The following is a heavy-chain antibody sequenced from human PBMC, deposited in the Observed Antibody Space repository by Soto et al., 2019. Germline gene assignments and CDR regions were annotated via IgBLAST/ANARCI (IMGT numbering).Heavy chain of an antibody. V-gene: IGHV1-69*12. CDR1: GGTFSSYA. CDR3: ARVPTVTTGWFDP. D-gene: IGHD4-17*01. J-gene: IGHJ5*02. Sequence: QVQLVQSGAEVKKPGSSVKVSCKASGGTFSSYAISWVRQAPGQGLEWMGGSIPIFGTANYAQKIQGRVTISAEESTSRAYMELSSLRSEDTAVYYCARVPTVTTGWFDPWGQGTLVTVSS. CDR2: SIPIFGTA.